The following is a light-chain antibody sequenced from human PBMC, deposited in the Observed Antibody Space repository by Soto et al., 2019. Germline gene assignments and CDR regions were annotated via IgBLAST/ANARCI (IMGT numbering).Light chain of an antibody. V-gene: IGKV3-15*01. J-gene: IGKJ1*01. CDR3: QQHNNWPRT. CDR1: QSVSSN. Sequence: EIVMTQSPATLSVSPGARATLSCRASQSVSSNLAWYQQKPGQAPRLLIYGASTRATGIPARFSGSGSGTEFTLTISSLQSEYFAVYYCQQHNNWPRTFGQGTKVDIK. CDR2: GAS.